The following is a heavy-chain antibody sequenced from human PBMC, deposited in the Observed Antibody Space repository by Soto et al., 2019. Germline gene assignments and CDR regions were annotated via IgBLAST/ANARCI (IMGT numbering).Heavy chain of an antibody. CDR1: DGSISTSNW. CDR3: ARARATIAAAAIFDC. V-gene: IGHV4-4*02. D-gene: IGHD6-13*01. CDR2: VYRTGST. J-gene: IGHJ4*02. Sequence: VQLQESGPGLVKPSGTLSLTCAVSDGSISTSNWWSWDRQPPGKVLEWIGEVYRTGSTNYNPSPKRRLTISVDKSKNQFSLQLTSVTAADTDVYYWARARATIAAAAIFDCWGQGTLVTVSS.